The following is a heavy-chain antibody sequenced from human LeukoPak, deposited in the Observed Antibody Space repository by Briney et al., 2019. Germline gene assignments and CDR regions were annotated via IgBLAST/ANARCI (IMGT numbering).Heavy chain of an antibody. CDR1: GGSISSYY. CDR3: ASSVGIAAPLY. V-gene: IGHV4-59*01. J-gene: IGHJ4*02. D-gene: IGHD6-6*01. CDR2: IYYSGST. Sequence: PSETLSLTCTVSGGSISSYYWSWIRQPPGKGLEWIGYIYYSGSTNYNPSLKSRVTISVDTSKNQFSLKLSSVTAADTAVYYCASSVGIAAPLYWGQGTLVTVFS.